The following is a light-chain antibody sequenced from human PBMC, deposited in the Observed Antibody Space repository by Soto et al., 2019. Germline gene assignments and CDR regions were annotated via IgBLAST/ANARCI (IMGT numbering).Light chain of an antibody. CDR2: DAS. V-gene: IGKV3-11*01. J-gene: IGKJ1*01. CDR3: QQRYNWPLT. Sequence: ESVLTQSPATLSLSPGERATLSCRASQSVRNYLAWYQQKPGQAPRLLIYDASNRATGIPARFSGSGSGTDFTLTISSLEPEDFAVYYCQQRYNWPLTFGQGTKVEIK. CDR1: QSVRNY.